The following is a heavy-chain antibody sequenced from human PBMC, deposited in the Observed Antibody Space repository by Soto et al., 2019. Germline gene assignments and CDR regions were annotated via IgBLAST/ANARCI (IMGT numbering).Heavy chain of an antibody. Sequence: GGSLRLSCAASGFTFSSYGMHWVRQAPGKGLEWVAVIWYDGSNKYYADSVKGRFTTSRDNSKNTLYLQMNSLRAEATAVYYCAREGGGRLLKDYYFDYWGQGTLVTVSS. CDR3: AREGGGRLLKDYYFDY. V-gene: IGHV3-33*01. CDR1: GFTFSSYG. D-gene: IGHD4-17*01. CDR2: IWYDGSNK. J-gene: IGHJ4*02.